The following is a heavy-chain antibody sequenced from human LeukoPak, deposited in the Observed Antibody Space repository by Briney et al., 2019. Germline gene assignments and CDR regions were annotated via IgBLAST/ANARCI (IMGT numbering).Heavy chain of an antibody. CDR1: GYTFTSYG. Sequence: ASVKVSCKASGYTFTSYGISWVRQAPGRGLEWMGWISAYNGNTNYAQKLQGRVTMTTDTSTSTAYMELRSLRSDDTAVYYCAREGYYGSGSYYPDWFDPWGQGTLVTVSS. J-gene: IGHJ5*02. V-gene: IGHV1-18*04. D-gene: IGHD3-10*01. CDR3: AREGYYGSGSYYPDWFDP. CDR2: ISAYNGNT.